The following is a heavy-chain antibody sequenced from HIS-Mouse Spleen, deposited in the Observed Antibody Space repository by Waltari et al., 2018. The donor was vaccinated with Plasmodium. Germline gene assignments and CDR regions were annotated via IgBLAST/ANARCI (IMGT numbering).Heavy chain of an antibody. Sequence: QVQLQQWGAGLLKPSETLSLTCAVYGGSFSGYYWSWIRQPPGKGLEWIGELNHSGSTNYNPSLKTRVTISVDTSKNQFSLQLSYVTAADTAVYYCARGRVLGTSSGYFDLWGRGTLVTVSS. V-gene: IGHV4-34*01. J-gene: IGHJ2*01. CDR2: LNHSGST. CDR3: ARGRVLGTSSGYFDL. D-gene: IGHD3-10*01. CDR1: GGSFSGYY.